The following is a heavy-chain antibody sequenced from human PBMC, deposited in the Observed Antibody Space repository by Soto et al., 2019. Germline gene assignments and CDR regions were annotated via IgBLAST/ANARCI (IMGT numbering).Heavy chain of an antibody. V-gene: IGHV4-61*01. CDR2: GSYSGTT. CDR1: GVSVSSGSFY. Sequence: ETLSLTCTVSGVSVSSGSFYWAWIRQPPGKGLEWIGFGSYSGTTNYKPSLKSRVTISVDTSRSQISLKVSSLTAADTAVYYCARGATVTQFDYWGRGTLVTVSS. D-gene: IGHD4-17*01. J-gene: IGHJ4*02. CDR3: ARGATVTQFDY.